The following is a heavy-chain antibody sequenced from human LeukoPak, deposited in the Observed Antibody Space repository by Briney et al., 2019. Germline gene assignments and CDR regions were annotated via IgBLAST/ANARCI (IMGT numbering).Heavy chain of an antibody. D-gene: IGHD3-22*01. V-gene: IGHV3-9*01. CDR3: AKVSEPYYYDSSIGY. CDR2: ISWNSGSI. CDR1: GFTFDDYA. Sequence: SLRLSCAASGFTFDDYAMHWVRQAPGKGLEWVSGISWNSGSIGYADSVKDRFTISRDNAKNSLYLQMNSLRAEDTALYYCAKVSEPYYYDSSIGYWGQGTLVTVSS. J-gene: IGHJ4*02.